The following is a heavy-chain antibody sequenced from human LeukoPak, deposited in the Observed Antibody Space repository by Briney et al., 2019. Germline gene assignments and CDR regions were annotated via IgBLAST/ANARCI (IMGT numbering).Heavy chain of an antibody. Sequence: PSETLSLTCTVSGGSISSYYWSWIRQPAGKGLEWIGRIYTSGSTNYSPSLKSRVTMSVDTSKNQFSLKLSSVTAADTAVYYCARVQVLDYYDSSGAYYMDVWGKGTTVTVSS. D-gene: IGHD3-22*01. CDR1: GGSISSYY. J-gene: IGHJ6*03. CDR3: ARVQVLDYYDSSGAYYMDV. CDR2: IYTSGST. V-gene: IGHV4-4*07.